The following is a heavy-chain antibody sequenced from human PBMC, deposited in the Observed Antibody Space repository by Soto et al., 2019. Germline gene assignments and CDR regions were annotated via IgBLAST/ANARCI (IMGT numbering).Heavy chain of an antibody. CDR2: FDPEDGET. J-gene: IGHJ3*02. CDR1: GYTLTELS. D-gene: IGHD2-15*01. Sequence: QVQLVQSGAEVKKPGASVKVSCKVSGYTLTELSMHWVRQAPGKGLEWMGGFDPEDGETIYAQKFQGRVTMTEDTSTDTAYMELSRLRSEDTAVYYCATDPRYCSGGSCYEFWNAFDIWGQGTMVTVSS. V-gene: IGHV1-24*01. CDR3: ATDPRYCSGGSCYEFWNAFDI.